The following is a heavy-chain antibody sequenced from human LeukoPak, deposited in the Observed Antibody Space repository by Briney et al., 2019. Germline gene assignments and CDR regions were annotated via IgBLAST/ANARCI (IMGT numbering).Heavy chain of an antibody. CDR1: GFTFSSYS. Sequence: PGGSLRLSCAASGFTFSSYSMNWVRQAPGKGLEWVSSISSSSSYIYYADSVKGRFTISRDNAKNSLYLQMNSLRAEDTAVYYCARGRCSSTSCYPPYYFDYWGQGTLVTVSS. D-gene: IGHD2-2*01. V-gene: IGHV3-21*01. CDR3: ARGRCSSTSCYPPYYFDY. CDR2: ISSSSSYI. J-gene: IGHJ4*02.